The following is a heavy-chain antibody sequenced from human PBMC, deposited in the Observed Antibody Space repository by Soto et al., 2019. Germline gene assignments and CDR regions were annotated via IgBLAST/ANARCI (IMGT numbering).Heavy chain of an antibody. CDR2: IIPILGIA. CDR3: ARSGEDGDYDWYFDL. D-gene: IGHD4-17*01. J-gene: IGHJ2*01. CDR1: GGTFSSYT. Sequence: QVQLVQSGAEVKKPGSSVKVSCKASGGTFSSYTISWVRQAPGQGLEWMGRIIPILGIANYAQKFQGRVTITADKSTSTAYMELSSLRSEDTAVYYCARSGEDGDYDWYFDLWGRGTLVTVSS. V-gene: IGHV1-69*02.